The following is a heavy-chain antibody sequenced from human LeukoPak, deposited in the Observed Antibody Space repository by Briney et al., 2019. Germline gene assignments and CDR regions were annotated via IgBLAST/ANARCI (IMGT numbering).Heavy chain of an antibody. CDR3: AKGIAVAGLGYFDY. V-gene: IGHV3-23*01. J-gene: IGHJ4*02. CDR2: ISGSGGST. Sequence: PGGSLRLSCAASGFTFSSYAMSWVRQAPGKGLEWVSAISGSGGSTYYADSVKGRFIISRDNSKNTLYLQMNSLRAEDTAVYYCAKGIAVAGLGYFDYWGQGTLVTVSS. D-gene: IGHD6-19*01. CDR1: GFTFSSYA.